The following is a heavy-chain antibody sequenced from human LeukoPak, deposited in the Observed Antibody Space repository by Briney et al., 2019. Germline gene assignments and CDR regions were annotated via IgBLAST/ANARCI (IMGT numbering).Heavy chain of an antibody. D-gene: IGHD3-16*02. Sequence: GASVKVSCKASGYTFTSYDINWVRQATGQGLEWMGWMNPNSGNTGYAQKFQGRVTMTRNTSISTAYMELSSLRSEDTAVYYCATDIDYVWGSYRPPYFQHWGQGTLVTVSS. V-gene: IGHV1-8*01. J-gene: IGHJ1*01. CDR2: MNPNSGNT. CDR1: GYTFTSYD. CDR3: ATDIDYVWGSYRPPYFQH.